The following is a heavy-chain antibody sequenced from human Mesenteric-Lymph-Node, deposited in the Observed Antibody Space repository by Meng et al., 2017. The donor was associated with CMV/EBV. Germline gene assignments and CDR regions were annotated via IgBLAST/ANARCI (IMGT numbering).Heavy chain of an antibody. J-gene: IGHJ4*02. CDR3: ARVEGTGYGVLDY. V-gene: IGHV3-7*01. Sequence: GESLKISCAASGFTFSNYWMSWVRQAPGKGLEWVANIKEDGREKYYVDSVKSRFTISRDNAKNSLYLQMNSLRAEDTAVYYCARVEGTGYGVLDYWGQGTLVTVSS. D-gene: IGHD5-12*01. CDR1: GFTFSNYW. CDR2: IKEDGREK.